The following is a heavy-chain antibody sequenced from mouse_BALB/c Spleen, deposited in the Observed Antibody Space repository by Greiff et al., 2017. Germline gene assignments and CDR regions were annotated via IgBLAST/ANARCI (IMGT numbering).Heavy chain of an antibody. CDR2: ISSGGSYT. J-gene: IGHJ4*01. CDR1: GFTFSSYA. Sequence: EVQLVESGGGLVKPGGSLKLSCAASGFTFSSYAMSWVRQSPEKRLEWVAEISSGGSYTYYPDTVTGRFTISRDNAKNTLYLEMSSLRSEDTAMYYCAREKPHYYAMDYWGQGTSGTVSS. V-gene: IGHV5-9-4*01. CDR3: AREKPHYYAMDY.